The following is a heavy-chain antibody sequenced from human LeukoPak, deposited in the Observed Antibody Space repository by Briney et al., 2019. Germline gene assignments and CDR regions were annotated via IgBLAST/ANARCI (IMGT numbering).Heavy chain of an antibody. Sequence: GGSLRLSCVASGFAFSDYYMSWIRQAPGKGLEWLSYISSTGLTIYYADSVKGRFTISRDNAMNLLSLQMDSLRPEDTAVYYCAKDPARGQLGIFDYWGQGVLVTVSS. CDR3: AKDPARGQLGIFDY. D-gene: IGHD6-6*01. CDR2: ISSTGLTI. CDR1: GFAFSDYY. V-gene: IGHV3-11*04. J-gene: IGHJ4*02.